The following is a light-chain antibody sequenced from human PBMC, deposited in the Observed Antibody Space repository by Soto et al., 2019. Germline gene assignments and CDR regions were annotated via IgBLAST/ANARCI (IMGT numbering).Light chain of an antibody. V-gene: IGKV1-39*01. CDR2: AAS. CDR3: QQSYSTVT. Sequence: DIQMTQSPSSLSASVGDRVTITCRASQSISSYLNWYQQKPGKAPKLLIYAASSLQSGVPSRFSGSGSGTDFTFTISSLQPEDFATYYCQQSYSTVTFGGGTKVEIK. CDR1: QSISSY. J-gene: IGKJ4*01.